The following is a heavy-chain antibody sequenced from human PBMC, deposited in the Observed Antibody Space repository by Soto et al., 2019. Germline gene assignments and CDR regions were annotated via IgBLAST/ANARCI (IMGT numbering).Heavy chain of an antibody. CDR1: GFTFDDYA. CDR3: AKETGNWNDGTSYYFDY. CDR2: ISWNSGNV. J-gene: IGHJ4*02. Sequence: GGSLRLSCAASGFTFDDYAMHWVRQAPGKGLEWVSVISWNSGNVGYADSVKGRVTISRDNAKNSLYLQMNSLRPEDTALYYCAKETGNWNDGTSYYFDYWGQGTLVTVSS. D-gene: IGHD1-1*01. V-gene: IGHV3-9*01.